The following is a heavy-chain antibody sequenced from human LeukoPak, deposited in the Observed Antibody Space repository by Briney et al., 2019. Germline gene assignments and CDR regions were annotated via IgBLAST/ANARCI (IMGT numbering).Heavy chain of an antibody. CDR1: GGSISSYY. CDR2: IYTSGST. CDR3: ARESPYCSGGSCQNYYYGMDV. D-gene: IGHD2-15*01. J-gene: IGHJ6*02. Sequence: PSETLSLTCTVPGGSISSYYSSWIRQPAGKGLEWIGRIYTSGSTNYNPSLKSRVTMSVDTSKNQFSLKLSSVTAADTAVYYCARESPYCSGGSCQNYYYGMDVWGQGTTVTVSS. V-gene: IGHV4-4*07.